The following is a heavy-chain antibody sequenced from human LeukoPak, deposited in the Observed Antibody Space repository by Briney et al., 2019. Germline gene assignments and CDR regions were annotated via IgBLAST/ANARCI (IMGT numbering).Heavy chain of an antibody. J-gene: IGHJ3*02. Sequence: ETLSLTCAVYGGSFSGYYWSWVRQAPGKGLEWVSAISGSGGSTYYADSVKGRFTISRDNSKNTLYLQMNSLRAEDTAVYYCAKDANYYDSSGSFVIWGQGTMVTVSS. CDR1: GGSFSGYY. V-gene: IGHV3-23*01. D-gene: IGHD3-22*01. CDR3: AKDANYYDSSGSFVI. CDR2: ISGSGGST.